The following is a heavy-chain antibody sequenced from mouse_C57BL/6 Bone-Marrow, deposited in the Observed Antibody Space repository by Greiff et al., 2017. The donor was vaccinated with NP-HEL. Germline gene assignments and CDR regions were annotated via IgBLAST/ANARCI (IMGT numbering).Heavy chain of an antibody. J-gene: IGHJ4*01. CDR3: TRDEGLLRAMGY. CDR1: GFTFSSYA. D-gene: IGHD2-3*01. V-gene: IGHV5-9-1*02. Sequence: EVQVVESGEGLVKPGGSLKLSCAASGFTFSSYAMSWVRQTPEKRLEWVAYISSGGDYIYYADTVKGRFTITRDNARNTLYLQIVSLTSKDTAMYYCTRDEGLLRAMGYWGQGTSVTVSS. CDR2: ISSGGDYI.